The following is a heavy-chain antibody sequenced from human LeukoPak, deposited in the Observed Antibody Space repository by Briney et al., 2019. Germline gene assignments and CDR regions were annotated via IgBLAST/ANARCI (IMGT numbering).Heavy chain of an antibody. J-gene: IGHJ4*02. CDR3: GRGQWQDLHDY. V-gene: IGHV1-8*01. CDR2: MNPDSGNT. Sequence: ASVKVSCMPSGFRFTSYVIYWVRQAPAQGLEWMGWMNPDSGNTAYAQKFQGRVSMTRDTSISTAFMVLSSLTSDDTAVYYCGRGQWQDLHDYWGQGTLVIVSS. CDR1: GFRFTSYV. D-gene: IGHD6-19*01.